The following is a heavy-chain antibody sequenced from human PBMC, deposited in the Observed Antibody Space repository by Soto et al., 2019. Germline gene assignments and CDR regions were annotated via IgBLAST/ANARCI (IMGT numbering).Heavy chain of an antibody. V-gene: IGHV3-53*01. Sequence: GGSLRLSCAASGFTVSSNYISWIRQAPGKGLEWVSVIYSGGSTYYADSVKGRFTISRDNSKNTLYLQMNSLRAEDTAVYYCARGPYNGLIDYWGQGTLVTVSS. J-gene: IGHJ4*02. CDR3: ARGPYNGLIDY. CDR2: IYSGGST. CDR1: GFTVSSNY. D-gene: IGHD1-20*01.